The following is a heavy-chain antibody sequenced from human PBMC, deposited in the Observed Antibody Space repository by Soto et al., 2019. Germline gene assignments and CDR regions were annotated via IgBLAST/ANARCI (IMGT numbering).Heavy chain of an antibody. Sequence: GESLKISCKGSGYSFTSYWIGWVRQMPGKGLEWMGIIYPGGSDTRYSPSFQGQVTISADKSISTAYLQWSSLKASDTAMYYCARFQEYYDILTGYYLPYYYYGMDVWGQGTTVTVSS. D-gene: IGHD3-9*01. V-gene: IGHV5-51*01. CDR3: ARFQEYYDILTGYYLPYYYYGMDV. CDR1: GYSFTSYW. CDR2: IYPGGSDT. J-gene: IGHJ6*02.